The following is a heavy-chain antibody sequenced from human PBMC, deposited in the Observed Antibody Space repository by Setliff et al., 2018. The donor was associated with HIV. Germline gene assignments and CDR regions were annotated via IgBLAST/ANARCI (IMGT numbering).Heavy chain of an antibody. CDR3: ARQDTAMVTGFDY. CDR1: GVSISNSRYY. V-gene: IGHV4-39*07. CDR2: LHYSGST. D-gene: IGHD5-18*01. Sequence: SETLSLTCTVSGVSISNSRYYWGWIRQPPGKGLEWIGGLHYSGSTNYSPSFQGHVTISADKSISTAYLQWSSLKASDTAMYYCARQDTAMVTGFDYWGQGTLVTVSS. J-gene: IGHJ4*02.